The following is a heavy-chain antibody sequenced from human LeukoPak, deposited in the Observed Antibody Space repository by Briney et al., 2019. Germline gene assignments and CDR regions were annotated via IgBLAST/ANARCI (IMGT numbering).Heavy chain of an antibody. Sequence: GGSLRLSCAASGFTFSSYGMSWVRQAPGKGPEWVSAITGSGGTTYYADSVKGRSTISRDNSKNTLYLQVNGLRAEDTAVYYCATMNGYFQYWGQGTLVTVSS. CDR2: ITGSGGTT. D-gene: IGHD3-22*01. V-gene: IGHV3-23*01. J-gene: IGHJ1*01. CDR3: ATMNGYFQY. CDR1: GFTFSSYG.